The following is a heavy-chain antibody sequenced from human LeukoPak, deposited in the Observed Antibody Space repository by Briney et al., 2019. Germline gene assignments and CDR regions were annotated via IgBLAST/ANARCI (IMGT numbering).Heavy chain of an antibody. CDR1: GGSISSYY. V-gene: IGHV4-59*01. CDR3: ARVKGVVAVNWFDP. D-gene: IGHD2-15*01. J-gene: IGHJ5*02. CDR2: IYYSGST. Sequence: SETLSLTCTVSGGSISSYYWSWIRQPLGKGLEWIGYIYYSGSTNYNPSLKSRVTISVDTSKNQFSLKLSSVTAADTAVYYCARVKGVVAVNWFDPWGQGTLVTVST.